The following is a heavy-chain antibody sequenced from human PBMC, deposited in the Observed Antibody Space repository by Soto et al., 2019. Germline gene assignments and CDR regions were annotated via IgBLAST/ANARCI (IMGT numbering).Heavy chain of an antibody. J-gene: IGHJ6*02. CDR2: INPNSGGT. V-gene: IGHV1-2*04. D-gene: IGHD3-3*01. CDR3: ARDWTWSGLLTDYYYGMDV. CDR1: GYTITGYY. Sequence: VPVKVSCKTSGYTITGYYMHWVRKDTRQGLEWMGWINPNSGGTNYAQKFQGWVTMTRDTSISTAYMELSRLRSDDTAVYYCARDWTWSGLLTDYYYGMDVRGQGTTVTVSS.